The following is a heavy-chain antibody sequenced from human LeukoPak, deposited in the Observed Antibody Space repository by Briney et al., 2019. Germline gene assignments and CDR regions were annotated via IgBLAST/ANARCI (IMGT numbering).Heavy chain of an antibody. J-gene: IGHJ5*02. CDR3: AREYTRVVSRAWFDP. D-gene: IGHD4-23*01. Sequence: ASVKVSCKASGYTFTSYYMHWVRQAPGQGLEWMGIINPSGGSTSYAQKFQGRVTMTRDMSTSTVYTELSSLRSEDTAVYYCAREYTRVVSRAWFDPWGQGTLVTVSS. V-gene: IGHV1-46*01. CDR1: GYTFTSYY. CDR2: INPSGGST.